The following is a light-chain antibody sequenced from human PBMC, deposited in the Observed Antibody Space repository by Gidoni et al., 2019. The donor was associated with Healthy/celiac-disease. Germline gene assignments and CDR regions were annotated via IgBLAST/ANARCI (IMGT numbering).Light chain of an antibody. CDR1: QSVSSY. Sequence: EIVLTQSPATLSLSPGERPTLSCRASQSVSSYLAWYQQKPGQAPSLLIYDASTRATGIPARFSVSGSGTDFTLTISSREPEDFAVYSCQRRSNWPPSWTFGQGTKVEIK. CDR3: QRRSNWPPSWT. V-gene: IGKV3-11*01. CDR2: DAS. J-gene: IGKJ1*01.